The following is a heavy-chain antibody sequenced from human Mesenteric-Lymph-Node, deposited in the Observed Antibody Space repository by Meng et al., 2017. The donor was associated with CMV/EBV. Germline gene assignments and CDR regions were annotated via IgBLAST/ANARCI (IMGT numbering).Heavy chain of an antibody. Sequence: ETLSLTCAASGFTFSSYSMNWVRQAPGKGLEWVSYISSSSSTIYYADSVKGRFTISRDNAKNSLYLQMNSLRAEDTAVYYCATEVLSFDIWGQGTMVTVSS. CDR1: GFTFSSYS. J-gene: IGHJ3*02. CDR2: ISSSSSTI. V-gene: IGHV3-48*04. D-gene: IGHD2-15*01. CDR3: ATEVLSFDI.